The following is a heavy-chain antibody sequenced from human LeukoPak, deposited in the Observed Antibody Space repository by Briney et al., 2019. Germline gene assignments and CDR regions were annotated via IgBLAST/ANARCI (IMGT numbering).Heavy chain of an antibody. CDR1: GGSISSYY. D-gene: IGHD1-1*01. J-gene: IGHJ4*02. CDR3: ARSTHEYYFDY. CDR2: IYYSGST. Sequence: ETLXLTXTVSGGSISSYYWSWIRQPPGKGLEWMGYIYYSGSTNYNPSLKSRVTISVDTSKNQSSLKLSSVTAADTAVYYCARSTHEYYFDYWGQGTLVTVSS. V-gene: IGHV4-59*08.